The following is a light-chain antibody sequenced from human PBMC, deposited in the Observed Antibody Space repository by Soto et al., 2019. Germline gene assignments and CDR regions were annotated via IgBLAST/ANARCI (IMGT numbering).Light chain of an antibody. CDR1: QSISSH. J-gene: IGKJ1*01. CDR3: QHYNDYSAWT. Sequence: DLRMTQSPSSLSSSVGDTVTITCRGSQSISSHLNWYQQKPGKAPNLLMYTAYNLQSGVPSRFRGSGSGTEFTLTIGGLQPDDFATYYCQHYNDYSAWTCGQGTKVDIK. V-gene: IGKV1-39*01. CDR2: TAY.